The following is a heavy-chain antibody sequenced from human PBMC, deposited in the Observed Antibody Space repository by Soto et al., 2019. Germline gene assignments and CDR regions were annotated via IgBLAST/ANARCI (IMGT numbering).Heavy chain of an antibody. CDR1: VDSITTYY. CDR2: IDTSGNT. CDR3: ARYSNNWFQTEGMDV. Sequence: PETLSLTCTASVDSITTYYWSWIRQPAGKGLEWIGRIDTSGNTNYNPSLKSRVTMSVDTSKKQFSLKLTSVTAADTAVYYCARYSNNWFQTEGMDVWGQGTTVTVSS. J-gene: IGHJ6*02. V-gene: IGHV4-4*07. D-gene: IGHD6-13*01.